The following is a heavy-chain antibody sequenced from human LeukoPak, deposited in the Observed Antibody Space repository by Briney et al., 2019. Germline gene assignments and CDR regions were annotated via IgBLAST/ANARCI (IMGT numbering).Heavy chain of an antibody. V-gene: IGHV1-2*02. J-gene: IGHJ4*02. Sequence: PGGSLRLSCAASGYTFTGYYMHWVRQAPGQGLEWMGWINPNSGGTNYAQKFQGRVTMTRDTSISTAYMELSRLRSDDTAVYYCARVRLRVWAILVDASLGYWGQGTLVTVSS. CDR3: ARVRLRVWAILVDASLGY. CDR2: INPNSGGT. D-gene: IGHD3-16*01. CDR1: GYTFTGYY.